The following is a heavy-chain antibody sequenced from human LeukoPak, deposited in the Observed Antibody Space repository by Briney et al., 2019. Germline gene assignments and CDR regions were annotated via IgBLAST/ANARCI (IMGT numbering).Heavy chain of an antibody. D-gene: IGHD4-11*01. CDR3: VRSAFLTTEFYFDY. CDR1: GFTFNTHG. Sequence: GGSLRLSCVTSGFTFNTHGMHWVRQAPGKGLEWVAFVEHDGTKKYLDSVKGRFTISRDNAKNTLYLQMNSLRAEDTAVYYCVRSAFLTTEFYFDYWGQGTLVTVSS. V-gene: IGHV3-33*05. J-gene: IGHJ4*02. CDR2: VEHDGTK.